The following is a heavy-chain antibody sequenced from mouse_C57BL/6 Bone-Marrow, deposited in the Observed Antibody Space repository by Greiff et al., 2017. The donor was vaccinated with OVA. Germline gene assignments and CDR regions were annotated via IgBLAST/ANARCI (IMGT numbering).Heavy chain of an antibody. J-gene: IGHJ3*01. Sequence: EVQLQQSGPELVKPGASVKISCKASGYSFTGYYMNWVQQSPEKSLEWIGEINPSTGGTTYNQKFKAKATLTVDKSSSTAYMQLKSLTSEDSAVYYCARGGTSPFAYWGQGTLVTVSA. CDR2: INPSTGGT. V-gene: IGHV1-42*01. CDR3: ARGGTSPFAY. CDR1: GYSFTGYY. D-gene: IGHD4-1*01.